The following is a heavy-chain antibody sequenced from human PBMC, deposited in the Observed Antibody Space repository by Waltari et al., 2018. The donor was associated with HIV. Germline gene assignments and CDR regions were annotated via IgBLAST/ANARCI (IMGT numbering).Heavy chain of an antibody. CDR1: GYSFTSSW. J-gene: IGHJ3*02. CDR2: IYPWESET. Sequence: EMQLVQSGAEVKKPGVSLMISCKGSGYSFTSSWIGWVRQMPGKGLEGMGIIYPWESETRYRPACQGPLTISGDESISTAYPQWSRLKSADTGMYYCARQRSSGSNDAFGIGGEGTMVTVPS. V-gene: IGHV5-51*01. CDR3: ARQRSSGSNDAFGI. D-gene: IGHD1-26*01.